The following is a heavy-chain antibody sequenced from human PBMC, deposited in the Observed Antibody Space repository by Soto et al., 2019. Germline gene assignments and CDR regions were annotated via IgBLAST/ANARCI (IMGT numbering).Heavy chain of an antibody. CDR2: IRNDKTTK. CDR1: GFTFSVYG. Sequence: GGSLRLSCAASGFTFSVYGLHWVRQAPGKGLEWVATIRNDKTTKHYADSVKGRFTVSRDNSRNTLYLQMDSLKAEDTAVYNCATDDYGSGSPIRGYTAVWGKGTTVTVSS. D-gene: IGHD3-10*01. J-gene: IGHJ6*03. CDR3: ATDDYGSGSPIRGYTAV. V-gene: IGHV3-30*02.